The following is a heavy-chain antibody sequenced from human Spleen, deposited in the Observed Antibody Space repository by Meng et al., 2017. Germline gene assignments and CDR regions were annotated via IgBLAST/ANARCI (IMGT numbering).Heavy chain of an antibody. J-gene: IGHJ5*02. Sequence: QLQLQESGPGLVKPSETLSLTCTVSGGSISSSSYHWGWNRQPPGKGLEWIGNIYYSGTTYYNPSLKSRITISVDTSKSQFSLKLSSVTATDTAVYYCATYSTSSGWLDPWGQGTLVTVSS. CDR1: GGSISSSSYH. CDR2: IYYSGTT. D-gene: IGHD6-6*01. CDR3: ATYSTSSGWLDP. V-gene: IGHV4-39*01.